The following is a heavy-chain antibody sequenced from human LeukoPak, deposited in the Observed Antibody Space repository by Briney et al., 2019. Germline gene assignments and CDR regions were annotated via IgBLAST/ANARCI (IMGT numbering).Heavy chain of an antibody. CDR2: ISSSGSTI. Sequence: GGSLRLSCAASGFTFSSYEMNWVRQAPGKGLEWVSYISSSGSTIYYADSVKGRFTISRDNAKNSLYLQMNSLRAEDTAVYYCAREDIVVVPAAIPTWGQGTLVTVSS. CDR3: AREDIVVVPAAIPT. CDR1: GFTFSSYE. D-gene: IGHD2-2*01. V-gene: IGHV3-48*03. J-gene: IGHJ5*02.